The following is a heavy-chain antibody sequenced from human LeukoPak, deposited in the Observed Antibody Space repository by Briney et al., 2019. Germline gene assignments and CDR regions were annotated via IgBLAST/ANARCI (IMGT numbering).Heavy chain of an antibody. CDR3: EREGYDSSGYIFDY. D-gene: IGHD3-22*01. Sequence: ASAKVSCKASGYTFTGYYMHWVRQAPGQGLEWMGWINPNSGGTNYAQKFQGRVTMTRDTSISTAYMELSRLRSDDTAVYYCEREGYDSSGYIFDYWGQGTLVTVSS. CDR1: GYTFTGYY. V-gene: IGHV1-2*02. CDR2: INPNSGGT. J-gene: IGHJ4*02.